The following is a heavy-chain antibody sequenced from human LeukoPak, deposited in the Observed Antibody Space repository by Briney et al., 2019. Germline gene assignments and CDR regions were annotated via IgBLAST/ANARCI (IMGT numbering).Heavy chain of an antibody. Sequence: PGGSLRLSCAVSGLTTRNPWMSWVRQAPGKGLEWVANIDPDGTDLYYMDSVKGRFTVSRDNDKNSLYLQMHSLRVEDTATYYCVRGSSSFWGQGTLVTV. V-gene: IGHV3-7*04. CDR1: GLTTRNPW. D-gene: IGHD2-2*01. CDR3: VRGSSSF. CDR2: IDPDGTDL. J-gene: IGHJ4*02.